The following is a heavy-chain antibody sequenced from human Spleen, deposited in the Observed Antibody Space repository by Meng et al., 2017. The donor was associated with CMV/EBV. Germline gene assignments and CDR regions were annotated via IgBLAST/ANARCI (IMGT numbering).Heavy chain of an antibody. CDR2: IRYDGSNK. CDR1: GFTFSSYG. CDR3: AKEANYYGSGSYDY. V-gene: IGHV3-30*02. Sequence: GESLKSPCAASGFTFSSYGMHWVRQAPGKGLEWVAFIRYDGSNKYYADSVKGRFTISRDNSKITLYLQMNSLRAEDTAVYYCAKEANYYGSGSYDYWGQGTLVTVSS. J-gene: IGHJ4*02. D-gene: IGHD3-10*01.